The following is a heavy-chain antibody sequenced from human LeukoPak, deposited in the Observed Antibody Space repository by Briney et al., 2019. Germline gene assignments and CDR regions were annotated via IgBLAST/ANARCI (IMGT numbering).Heavy chain of an antibody. CDR2: IFYSGRT. V-gene: IGHV4-59*01. D-gene: IGHD3-22*01. CDR3: ASPENYYDSSGPRGAFDY. Sequence: TSSETLSLTCSVPGGSISSYYWNWIRQPPGKGLEWIGYIFYSGRTSYNPSLKSRLTISVDTSKNHFSLTLSSVTAADTAVYYCASPENYYDSSGPRGAFDYGGQGTLVPVPS. CDR1: GGSISSYY. J-gene: IGHJ4*02.